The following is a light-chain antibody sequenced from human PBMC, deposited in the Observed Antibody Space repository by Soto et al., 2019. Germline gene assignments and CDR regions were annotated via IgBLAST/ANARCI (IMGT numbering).Light chain of an antibody. V-gene: IGKV3-15*01. Sequence: EIVMTQSPATLSVSPGERATLSCRASQSISNNLAWYQQKPGQAPRLLIYGASTRATGIPSRFSGSGSGTEFTLTIGSLQSEDFAVYYCQQYHNWPPLTFGGGTKVEIK. CDR3: QQYHNWPPLT. CDR2: GAS. J-gene: IGKJ4*01. CDR1: QSISNN.